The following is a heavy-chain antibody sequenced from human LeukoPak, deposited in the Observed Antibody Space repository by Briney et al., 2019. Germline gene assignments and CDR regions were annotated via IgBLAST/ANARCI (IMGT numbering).Heavy chain of an antibody. CDR3: ASRSYAGGDFWSGYHNLYYYYYGMDV. V-gene: IGHV1-46*01. D-gene: IGHD3-3*01. CDR1: GYTFTVYY. Sequence: ASVTVSFTASGYTFTVYYMHWVRQAPGQGLEWMGIINPSGGSTNYAQKFQGRVTITADESTSTAYMELSSLRSEDTAVYYCASRSYAGGDFWSGYHNLYYYYYGMDVWGQGTTVTDSS. CDR2: INPSGGST. J-gene: IGHJ6*02.